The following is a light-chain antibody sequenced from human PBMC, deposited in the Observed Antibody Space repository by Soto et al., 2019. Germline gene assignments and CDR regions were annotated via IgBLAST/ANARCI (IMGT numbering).Light chain of an antibody. CDR2: GAS. CDR3: QQYGSSPRT. J-gene: IGKJ1*01. Sequence: ENLLMQSPGTLSLSPGEGATLSCRASRGVSANYLAWYQQKPGQAPTLLIYGASIRAAGIPDRFSGSGSGTDFTLTIRRLEPDDFAVYYCQQYGSSPRTFGQGTKVDI. CDR1: RGVSANY. V-gene: IGKV3-20*01.